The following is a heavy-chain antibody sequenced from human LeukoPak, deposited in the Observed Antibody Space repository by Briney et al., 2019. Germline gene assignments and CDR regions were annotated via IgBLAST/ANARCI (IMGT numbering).Heavy chain of an antibody. D-gene: IGHD5-24*01. CDR2: ISGSGGSA. J-gene: IGHJ4*02. CDR1: GFTFSNAW. V-gene: IGHV3-23*01. CDR3: AKDRGY. Sequence: GGSLRLSCAASGFTFSNAWMSWVRQAPGKGLEWVSGISGSGGSANYAESVKGRFTISRDNSNNTLYLQMTSLRAEDTAVYYCAKDRGYWGQGTLVTVSS.